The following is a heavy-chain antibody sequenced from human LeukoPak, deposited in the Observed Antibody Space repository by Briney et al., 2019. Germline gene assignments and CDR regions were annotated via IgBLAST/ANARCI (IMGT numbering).Heavy chain of an antibody. J-gene: IGHJ2*01. CDR2: IYYSGST. Sequence: SETLPLTCTVSGGSISSSSYYWGWIRQPPEKGLEWIGSIYYSGSTYYNPSLKSRVTISVDTSRNQFSLKLRSVTAADTAVYYCARGYFDWLFPGYFDLWGRGTLVTVSS. D-gene: IGHD3-9*01. CDR3: ARGYFDWLFPGYFDL. CDR1: GGSISSSSYY. V-gene: IGHV4-39*07.